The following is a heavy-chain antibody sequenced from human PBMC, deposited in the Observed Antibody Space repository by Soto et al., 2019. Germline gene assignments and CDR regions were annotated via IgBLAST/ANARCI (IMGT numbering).Heavy chain of an antibody. CDR3: TRETVAGITGLDY. Sequence: GGSLRLSCAASGFNVGAFAVNWVRQAPGRGLEWVSGISVSDAFIYYADSVRGRFSISRDASENILYLQMNSLRVDDTALYYCTRETVAGITGLDYWGPGTLVTVSS. V-gene: IGHV3-23*01. D-gene: IGHD1-20*01. CDR2: ISVSDAFI. CDR1: GFNVGAFA. J-gene: IGHJ4*02.